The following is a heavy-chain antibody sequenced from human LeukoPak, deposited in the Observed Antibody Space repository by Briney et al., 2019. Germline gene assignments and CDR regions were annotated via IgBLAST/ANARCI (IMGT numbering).Heavy chain of an antibody. Sequence: GGSLRLSCAASGFTFSSYSMNWVRQAPGKGLEWVSSISSSSYIYYADSVKGRFTISRDNAKNSLYLQMNSLRAEDTAVYYCARDRRVRFLEWLSPKYGMDVWGQGTTVTVSS. CDR1: GFTFSSYS. CDR3: ARDRRVRFLEWLSPKYGMDV. V-gene: IGHV3-21*01. D-gene: IGHD3-3*01. J-gene: IGHJ6*02. CDR2: ISSSSYI.